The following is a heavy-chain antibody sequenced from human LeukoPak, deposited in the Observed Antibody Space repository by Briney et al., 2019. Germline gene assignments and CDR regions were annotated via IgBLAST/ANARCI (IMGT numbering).Heavy chain of an antibody. CDR1: GFTFDDYG. CDR2: INWNGGGT. V-gene: IGHV3-20*04. J-gene: IGHJ5*02. D-gene: IGHD3-3*01. Sequence: GGSLRLSCAASGFTFDDYGMSWVRQAPGKAREWVSAINWNGGGTGYADSVKGRFTVSRDNAKNSLYLQMNSLRAEDTALCYCARARYDPGWFDPWGQGTLVTVCS. CDR3: ARARYDPGWFDP.